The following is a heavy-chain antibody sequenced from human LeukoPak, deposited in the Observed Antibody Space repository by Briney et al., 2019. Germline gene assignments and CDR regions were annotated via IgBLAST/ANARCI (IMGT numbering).Heavy chain of an antibody. CDR2: TYYRSTWYN. J-gene: IGHJ5*02. CDR3: ARRLTQYDCFDP. CDR1: GDIVSSNSVT. V-gene: IGHV6-1*01. Sequence: SQTLSLTCAISGDIVSSNSVTWNWIRQSPSRSLEWLGRTYYRSTWYNDYAVSVRGRITVNPDTSKNQFSLHLNSVTPEDTAVYYCARRLTQYDCFDPWGQGILVTVSS. D-gene: IGHD2-2*01.